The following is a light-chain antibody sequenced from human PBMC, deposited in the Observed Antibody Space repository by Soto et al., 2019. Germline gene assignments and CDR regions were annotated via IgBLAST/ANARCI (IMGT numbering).Light chain of an antibody. CDR1: QNIHNH. Sequence: DKLMSQSPATLSVSPGERVTLSCRASQNIHNHMSWFLQKPGQTPRLLIYDASTRATGIPARFSGSGSGTEFTLTISSLQSGDFAVYYCQQYNNWPPITFGQGTRLEIK. J-gene: IGKJ5*01. V-gene: IGKV3-15*01. CDR3: QQYNNWPPIT. CDR2: DAS.